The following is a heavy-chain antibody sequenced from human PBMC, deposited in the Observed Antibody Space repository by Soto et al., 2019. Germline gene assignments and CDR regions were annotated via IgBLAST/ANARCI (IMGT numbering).Heavy chain of an antibody. Sequence: SETLSLTCTVSGGSISSSSYYWGWIRQPPGKGLEWIGSIYYSGSTYYNPSLKSRVTISVDTSKNQFSLKLSSVTAADTAVYYCARGSTVVHNRAAFDIWGQGTMVTVSS. CDR3: ARGSTVVHNRAAFDI. V-gene: IGHV4-39*01. D-gene: IGHD4-17*01. CDR2: IYYSGST. J-gene: IGHJ3*02. CDR1: GGSISSSSYY.